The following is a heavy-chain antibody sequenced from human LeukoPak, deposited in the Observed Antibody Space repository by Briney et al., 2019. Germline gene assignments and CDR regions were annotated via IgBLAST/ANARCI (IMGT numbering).Heavy chain of an antibody. Sequence: GGSLRLSCAASGFTVSSNYMSWVRKAPGKGLEWVAVIYSGGSTYYADSVKGRFTISRDNSKNTLYLQMNSLRAEDTAVYYCASRRDTAMADYYYYGMDVWGQGTTVTVSS. V-gene: IGHV3-53*01. CDR1: GFTVSSNY. CDR2: IYSGGST. J-gene: IGHJ6*02. D-gene: IGHD5-18*01. CDR3: ASRRDTAMADYYYYGMDV.